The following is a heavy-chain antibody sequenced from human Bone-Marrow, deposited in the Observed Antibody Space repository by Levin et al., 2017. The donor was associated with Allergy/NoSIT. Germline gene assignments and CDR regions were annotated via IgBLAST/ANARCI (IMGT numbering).Heavy chain of an antibody. Sequence: SETLSLTCGVSGASISDSYWTWIRQPPGKGLEWIGYVYLSGTTNYNPSLKSRVTISVDRSKNQFSLRLSSVTAADTAVYYCARVSSFDSSGYYFDSWGQGTLVTVSS. CDR2: VYLSGTT. V-gene: IGHV4-59*01. CDR3: ARVSSFDSSGYYFDS. J-gene: IGHJ4*02. D-gene: IGHD3-22*01. CDR1: GASISDSY.